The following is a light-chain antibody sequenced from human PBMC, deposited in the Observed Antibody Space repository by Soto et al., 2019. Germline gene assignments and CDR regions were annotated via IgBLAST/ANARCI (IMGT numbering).Light chain of an antibody. CDR1: QSVSSN. V-gene: IGKV3-15*01. Sequence: EIVMTQSPATLSVSPGERATLSCRASQSVSSNLAWYQQKPGQAPRLLIHGASTRATGIPDRFXGSGSGTXXXXXXXXXQSEDFAVYYCQQYNNWPRTFGQGTKVEIK. CDR2: GAS. J-gene: IGKJ1*01. CDR3: QQYNNWPRT.